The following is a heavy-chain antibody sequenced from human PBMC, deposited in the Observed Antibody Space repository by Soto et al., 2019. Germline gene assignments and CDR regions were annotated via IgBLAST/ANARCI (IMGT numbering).Heavy chain of an antibody. CDR1: GFTCSSYG. J-gene: IGHJ4*02. Sequence: PGGSLRLSCAASGFTCSSYGMHWVRQASGKGLEWVAVISYDGSNKYYADSVKGRFTISRDNSKNTLYLQMNSLRAEDTAVYYCAKDPTVTTFLLYYFDYWGQGTLVTVSS. CDR2: ISYDGSNK. D-gene: IGHD4-4*01. V-gene: IGHV3-30*18. CDR3: AKDPTVTTFLLYYFDY.